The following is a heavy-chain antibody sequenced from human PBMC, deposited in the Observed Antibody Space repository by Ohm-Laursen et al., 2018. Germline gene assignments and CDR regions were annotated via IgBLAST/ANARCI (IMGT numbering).Heavy chain of an antibody. CDR3: ARNQPSDIYYYYGMDV. D-gene: IGHD1-14*01. V-gene: IGHV4-31*03. CDR2: IYYSGST. J-gene: IGHJ6*02. CDR1: GGSISISGYY. Sequence: TLSLTCTVSGGSISISGYYWTWIRQHPGKGLEWIGYIYYSGSTYYNPSLKSRVTISTDTSKNQFSLKLSSVTAADMAVYYCARNQPSDIYYYYGMDVWGQGTTVTVSS.